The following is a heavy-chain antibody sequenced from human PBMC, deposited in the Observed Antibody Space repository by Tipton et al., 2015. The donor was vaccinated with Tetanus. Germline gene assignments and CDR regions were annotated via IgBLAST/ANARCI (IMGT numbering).Heavy chain of an antibody. J-gene: IGHJ5*02. CDR3: TTQDNDRYDTNYNWFDP. V-gene: IGHV3-15*07. CDR1: GLTFSNAW. Sequence: SLRLSCVVSGLTFSNAWMHWVRQAPGKGLEWVGRIKSKAYGGTSDYGSPVKGRFTIPRDESKITLYLQRQSLKTEDIAVYYCTTQDNDRYDTNYNWFDPWGQGTLVTVSS. CDR2: IKSKAYGGTS. D-gene: IGHD1-1*01.